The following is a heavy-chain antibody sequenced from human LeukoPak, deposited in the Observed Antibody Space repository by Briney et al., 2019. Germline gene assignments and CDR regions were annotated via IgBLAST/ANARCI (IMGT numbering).Heavy chain of an antibody. CDR2: ISYDGSNK. CDR3: ASGGRIAARRGSNWFDP. D-gene: IGHD6-6*01. V-gene: IGHV3-30*04. CDR1: GFTFSSYA. J-gene: IGHJ5*02. Sequence: GGSLRLSCAASGFTFSSYAMHWVRQAPGKGLKWVAVISYDGSNKYYADSVKGRFTISRDNSKNTLYLQMNSLRAEDTAVYYCASGGRIAARRGSNWFDPWGQGTLVTVSS.